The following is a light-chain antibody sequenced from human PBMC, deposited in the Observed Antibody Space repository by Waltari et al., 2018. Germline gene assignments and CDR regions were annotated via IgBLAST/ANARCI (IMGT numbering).Light chain of an antibody. V-gene: IGKV1-17*01. J-gene: IGKJ1*01. CDR1: QGISNA. CDR3: QQRNSFPPT. Sequence: DIQMTQSPSSLSASVGDKVTITCRASQGISNALAWYQQKPGKAPKILIFGSSNLQSGVASRFSGSGSGTDVTLTISSLQPEDCAVYYCQQRNSFPPTFGQGTKVEIK. CDR2: GSS.